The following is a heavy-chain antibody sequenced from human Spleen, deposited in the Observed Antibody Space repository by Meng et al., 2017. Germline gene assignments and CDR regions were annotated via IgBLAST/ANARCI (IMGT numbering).Heavy chain of an antibody. CDR2: IIPIFGTA. J-gene: IGHJ3*02. CDR3: ARDLTYYYGSGSYYNLGAFDI. Sequence: SVKVSCKASGGTFSSYAISWVRQAPGQGLEWMGGIIPIFGTANYAQKFQGRVTITADESTSTAYMELSSLRSEDTAVYYCARDLTYYYGSGSYYNLGAFDIWGQGTMVTVSS. CDR1: GGTFSSYA. D-gene: IGHD3-10*01. V-gene: IGHV1-69*13.